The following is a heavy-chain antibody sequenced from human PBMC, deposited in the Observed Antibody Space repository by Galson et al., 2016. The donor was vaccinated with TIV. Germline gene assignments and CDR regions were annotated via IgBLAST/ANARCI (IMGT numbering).Heavy chain of an antibody. V-gene: IGHV6-1*01. Sequence: CAISGDSVSSHSAAWNWIRQSPSRGLEWLGRTYYRSKWYNDYAASVKSRITINPDTSKNKFSLQLNSVTPEDTAVYYCARASSSWLITVHLDYWGQGTLVTVSS. CDR3: ARASSSWLITVHLDY. D-gene: IGHD6-13*01. CDR2: TYYRSKWYN. J-gene: IGHJ4*02. CDR1: GDSVSSHSAA.